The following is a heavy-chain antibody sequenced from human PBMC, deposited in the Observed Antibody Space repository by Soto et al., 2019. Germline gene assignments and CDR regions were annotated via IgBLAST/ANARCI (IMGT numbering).Heavy chain of an antibody. CDR1: GFTFSSYG. V-gene: IGHV3-33*01. CDR3: AREGLAAREVYYFDS. Sequence: QVQLVESGGGVVQPGRSLRLSCAASGFTFSSYGMHWVRQAPGKGLEWVAVIWYDGSNKYYADSVKGRFTISRDNSKKTLCLQMNRLRAADTAVYYCAREGLAAREVYYFDSGGKGTLATVSS. CDR2: IWYDGSNK. D-gene: IGHD6-19*01. J-gene: IGHJ4*02.